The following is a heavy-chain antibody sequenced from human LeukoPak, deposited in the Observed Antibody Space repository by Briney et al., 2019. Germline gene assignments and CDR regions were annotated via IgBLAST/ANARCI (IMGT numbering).Heavy chain of an antibody. CDR2: INHSGST. D-gene: IGHD3-10*01. CDR1: GGSFSGYY. CDR3: ASADPVASHYGSGSYHY. J-gene: IGHJ4*02. V-gene: IGHV4-34*01. Sequence: SETLSLTCAVYGGSFSGYYWNWIRQSPGKGLEWSGEINHSGSTNYNPSLKSRVTISVDTSKNQFSLKLSSVTAADRAVYYCASADPVASHYGSGSYHYWGQGTLVTVSS.